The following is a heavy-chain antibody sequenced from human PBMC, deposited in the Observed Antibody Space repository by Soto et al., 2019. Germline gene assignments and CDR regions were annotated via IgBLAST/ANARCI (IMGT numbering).Heavy chain of an antibody. CDR2: IIPFFGAK. J-gene: IGHJ5*02. V-gene: IGHV1-69*12. CDR3: AISTIRGATADT. Sequence: QVQLVQSGAEVKRPASSMNVSCKASGGTFARFTFIWVRQAPGQGLEWMGAIIPFFGAKSYSERLQGRVAFTADDSTGTVYMALSRLRPEDTANYSCAISTIRGATADTWGQGTLITVS. CDR1: GGTFARFT. D-gene: IGHD3-10*01.